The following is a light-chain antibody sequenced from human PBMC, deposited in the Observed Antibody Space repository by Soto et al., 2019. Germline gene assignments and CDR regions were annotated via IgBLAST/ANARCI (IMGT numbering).Light chain of an antibody. J-gene: IGLJ2*01. V-gene: IGLV2-14*03. CDR1: SSDVGGYNY. CDR3: SSYTSSSTYVV. CDR2: DVT. Sequence: QSALTQPASVSGSPGQSITISCTGTSSDVGGYNYVSWYQHHPGKAPKLMIYDVTNRPSGVSNRFSGSKSANTASLTISGLQAEYEADYYCSSYTSSSTYVVFDGGTKLTVL.